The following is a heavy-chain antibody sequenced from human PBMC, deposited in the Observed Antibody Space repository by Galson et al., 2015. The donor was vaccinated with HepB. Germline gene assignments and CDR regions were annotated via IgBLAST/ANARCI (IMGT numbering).Heavy chain of an antibody. Sequence: PALVKPTQTLTLTCTFSGFSLSTSAVGVGWIRQPPGKALEWLALIYWDDDKRYSPSLKSRLTITKDTSKNQVVLTMTNMDPVDTATYYCAHGGGDPYQLGYYYYGMDVWGQGTTVTVSS. J-gene: IGHJ6*02. CDR1: GFSLSTSAVG. D-gene: IGHD2-2*01. V-gene: IGHV2-5*02. CDR2: IYWDDDK. CDR3: AHGGGDPYQLGYYYYGMDV.